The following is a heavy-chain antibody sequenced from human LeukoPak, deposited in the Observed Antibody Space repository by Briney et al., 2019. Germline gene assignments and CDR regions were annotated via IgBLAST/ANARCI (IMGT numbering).Heavy chain of an antibody. D-gene: IGHD3-3*01. CDR2: INHSGST. CDR1: GGSFSGYY. J-gene: IGHJ4*02. CDR3: ARGSRITADY. V-gene: IGHV4-34*01. Sequence: SETLSLTCAVYGGSFSGYYWSWIRPPPGKGLEWIGEINHSGSTNYNPSLKSRVTISVDTSKNQFSLKPSYVTAADTAVYYCARGSRITADYWGQGTLVTVSS.